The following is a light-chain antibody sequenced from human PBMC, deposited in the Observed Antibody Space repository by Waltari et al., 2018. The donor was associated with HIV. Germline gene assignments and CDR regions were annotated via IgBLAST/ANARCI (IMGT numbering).Light chain of an antibody. CDR2: SNY. Sequence: QSVLTQPPSASGTPGQRVTISCSGSSSNIGSNTVNWYQQLPGTAPKLLIYSNYHRPSGVPDRFSVSKSGTSASLAISGLQSEDEADYYCATWDDSLNGRVFGGGTKLTVL. J-gene: IGLJ3*02. CDR3: ATWDDSLNGRV. V-gene: IGLV1-44*01. CDR1: SSNIGSNT.